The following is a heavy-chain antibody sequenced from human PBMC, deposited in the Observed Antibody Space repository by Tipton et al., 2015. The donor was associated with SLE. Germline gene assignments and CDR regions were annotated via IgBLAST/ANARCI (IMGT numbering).Heavy chain of an antibody. CDR1: GGSISSYY. D-gene: IGHD6-13*01. V-gene: IGHV4-59*01. CDR3: ARGWYSRNWEWWFDP. CDR2: MYHSGST. J-gene: IGHJ5*02. Sequence: TLSLTCTVSGGSISSYYWSWIRQPAGKGLEWIGYMYHSGSTKYNPSLKSRVTISLDTSKNQVSLKLTSVTAADTAVYYCARGWYSRNWEWWFDPWGQGTLVTVSS.